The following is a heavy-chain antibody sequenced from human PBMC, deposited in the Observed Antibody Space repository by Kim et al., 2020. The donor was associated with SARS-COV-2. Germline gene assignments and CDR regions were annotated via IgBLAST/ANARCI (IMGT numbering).Heavy chain of an antibody. CDR3: ARGRIAAAGRRWFDR. D-gene: IGHD6-13*01. J-gene: IGHJ5*02. Sequence: PSLKSRVTISVDTSKNQFSLKLSSVTAADTAVYYCARGRIAAAGRRWFDRWGQGTLVTVSS. V-gene: IGHV4-34*01.